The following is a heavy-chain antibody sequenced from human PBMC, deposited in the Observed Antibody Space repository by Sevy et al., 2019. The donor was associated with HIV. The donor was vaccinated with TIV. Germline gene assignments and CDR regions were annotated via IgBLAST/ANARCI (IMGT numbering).Heavy chain of an antibody. Sequence: GGCLRLSCAASGFTFSSYWMNWIRQAPGKGLERVANIKQDGSEKYYVDSVKGRFTISRDNAKNSLYLEMNTLRAEYTAVYYCATSGGETWGQGTLVSVSS. CDR3: ATSGGET. V-gene: IGHV3-7*01. J-gene: IGHJ5*02. CDR2: IKQDGSEK. D-gene: IGHD3-16*01. CDR1: GFTFSSYW.